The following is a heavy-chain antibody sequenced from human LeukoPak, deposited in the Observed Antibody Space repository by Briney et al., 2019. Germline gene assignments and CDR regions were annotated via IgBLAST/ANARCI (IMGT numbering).Heavy chain of an antibody. CDR1: GGTFSSYA. Sequence: GASVKVSCKASGGTFSSYAISWVGQAPGQGLEWMGGIIPIFGTANYAQKFQGRVTITTDESTSTAYMELSSLRSEDTAVYYCARAEVVTIFGVVIKYNWFDPWGQGTLVTVSS. V-gene: IGHV1-69*05. CDR2: IIPIFGTA. J-gene: IGHJ5*02. CDR3: ARAEVVTIFGVVIKYNWFDP. D-gene: IGHD3-3*01.